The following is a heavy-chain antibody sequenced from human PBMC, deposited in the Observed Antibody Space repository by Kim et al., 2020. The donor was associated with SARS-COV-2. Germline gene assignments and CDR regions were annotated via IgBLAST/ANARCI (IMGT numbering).Heavy chain of an antibody. D-gene: IGHD7-27*01. V-gene: IGHV3-23*01. Sequence: TYYESSVQGRFTISRNNANNTLYLQMNSRGADDTAVYYCAKFVANPFFDYWGQGILVTVSS. CDR2: T. CDR3: AKFVANPFFDY. J-gene: IGHJ4*02.